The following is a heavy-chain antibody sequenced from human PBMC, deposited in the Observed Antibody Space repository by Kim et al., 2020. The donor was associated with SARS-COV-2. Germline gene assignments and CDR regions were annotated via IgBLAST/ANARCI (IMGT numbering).Heavy chain of an antibody. CDR3: ASRTGGRVAGDAFDI. D-gene: IGHD2-15*01. J-gene: IGHJ3*02. Sequence: SVKGRFTISRDNSKNTLYLQMNSLRAEDTAVYYCASRTGGRVAGDAFDIWGQGTMVTVSS. V-gene: IGHV3-66*01.